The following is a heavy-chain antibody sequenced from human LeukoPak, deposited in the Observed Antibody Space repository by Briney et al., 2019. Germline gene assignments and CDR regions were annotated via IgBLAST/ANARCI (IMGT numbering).Heavy chain of an antibody. J-gene: IGHJ4*02. V-gene: IGHV3-23*01. CDR1: GFTFSNYA. D-gene: IGHD2-15*01. CDR2: VSGGGGST. CDR3: AKSGTACSGGSCYSHYFDF. Sequence: GGSLRLSCAASGFTFSNYAMSWVRQAPRQGLQLVSAVSGGGGSTSYADSVKGRFTISRDNSKNTIYLQLNSLRAEDTAVYYCAKSGTACSGGSCYSHYFDFWGQGTLVTVSS.